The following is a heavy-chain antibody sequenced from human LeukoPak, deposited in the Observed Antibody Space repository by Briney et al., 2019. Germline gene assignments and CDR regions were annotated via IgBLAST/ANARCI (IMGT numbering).Heavy chain of an antibody. Sequence: GASVKVSCKASGYTFTSYDINWVRQATGQGLEWMGWMNPNSGNTGYAQKFQGRVTMTRNTSISTAYMELSSLRSDDTAVYYCARDREIVGATTVAFDIWGQGTMVTVSS. CDR1: GYTFTSYD. CDR2: MNPNSGNT. CDR3: ARDREIVGATTVAFDI. J-gene: IGHJ3*02. D-gene: IGHD1-26*01. V-gene: IGHV1-8*01.